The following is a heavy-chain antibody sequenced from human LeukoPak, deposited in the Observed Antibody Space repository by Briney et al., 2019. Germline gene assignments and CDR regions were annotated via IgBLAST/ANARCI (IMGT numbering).Heavy chain of an antibody. D-gene: IGHD6-6*01. CDR3: ARWSGSVTARNYYYYMDV. CDR2: IYTSGST. J-gene: IGHJ6*03. Sequence: PSETLSLTCTVSGGSISSYYWSWIRQPAGKGLEWIGRIYTSGSTNYNPSLKSRVTMSVGTSKNQFSLKLSSVTAADTAVYYCARWSGSVTARNYYYYMDVWGEGTTVTVSS. V-gene: IGHV4-4*07. CDR1: GGSISSYY.